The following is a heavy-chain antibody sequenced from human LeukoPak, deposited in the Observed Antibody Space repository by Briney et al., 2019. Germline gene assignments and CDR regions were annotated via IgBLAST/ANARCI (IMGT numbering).Heavy chain of an antibody. Sequence: SETLSLTCTVSGGSISSGDYYWSWIRQPPGKGLEWIGYIYYSGSTYYNPSLKSRVTISVDTSKNQFSLKLSSVTAADTAVYYCARGEYDFWSGYSHYFDYWGQGTLVTVSS. CDR1: GGSISSGDYY. CDR3: ARGEYDFWSGYSHYFDY. CDR2: IYYSGST. J-gene: IGHJ4*02. V-gene: IGHV4-30-4*08. D-gene: IGHD3-3*01.